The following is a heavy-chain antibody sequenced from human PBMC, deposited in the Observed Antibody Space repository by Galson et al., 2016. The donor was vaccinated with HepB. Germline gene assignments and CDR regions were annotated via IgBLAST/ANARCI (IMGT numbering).Heavy chain of an antibody. D-gene: IGHD6-19*01. J-gene: IGHJ4*02. Sequence: PALVKPTQTLTLTCTFSGFSLSTSGMCVSWIRQPPGKALEWLALIDWDDDTYYSTSLKTRLTNSKDTSKNQVVLTMTNMDPVDTATYYCARMPGIAVAGSHFDYWGQGTLVTVSS. CDR2: IDWDDDT. CDR1: GFSLSTSGMC. CDR3: ARMPGIAVAGSHFDY. V-gene: IGHV2-70*01.